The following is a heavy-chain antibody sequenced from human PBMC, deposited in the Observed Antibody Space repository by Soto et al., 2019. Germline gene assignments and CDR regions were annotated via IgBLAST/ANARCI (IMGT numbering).Heavy chain of an antibody. Sequence: ASVKVSCKASGYSFTSSDISWVRQAPGQGLEWVGWVSSYNGNTDYAQKFQGRVTLTTDTPTNTAYMELRTLRSDDTAIYYCARDAGRGRITELSCWGQGTLVTVSS. D-gene: IGHD3-10*01. V-gene: IGHV1-18*04. CDR1: GYSFTSSD. CDR2: VSSYNGNT. J-gene: IGHJ4*02. CDR3: ARDAGRGRITELSC.